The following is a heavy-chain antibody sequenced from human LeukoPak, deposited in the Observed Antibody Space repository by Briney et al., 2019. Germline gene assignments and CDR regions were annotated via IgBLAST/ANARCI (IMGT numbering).Heavy chain of an antibody. CDR1: GFTFSAYW. V-gene: IGHV3-74*01. D-gene: IGHD2-2*01. CDR2: INSDGSST. Sequence: GGSLRLSCAASGFTFSAYWMHWVRQAPGKGLVWVSRINSDGSSTSYADSVKGRFTISRDNAKNTLYLQMNSLRAEDTAVYYCAKGTSSLKLGYCSSTSCLDAFDIWGQGTMVTVSS. J-gene: IGHJ3*02. CDR3: AKGTSSLKLGYCSSTSCLDAFDI.